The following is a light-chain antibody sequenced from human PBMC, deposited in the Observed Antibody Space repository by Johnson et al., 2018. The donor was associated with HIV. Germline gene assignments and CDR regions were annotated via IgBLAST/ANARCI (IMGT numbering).Light chain of an antibody. CDR2: DNN. J-gene: IGLJ1*01. CDR1: SSNIGNNY. CDR3: GRWDDSLSAPRYV. Sequence: QSVLTQPPSVSAAPGQKVTISCSGSSSNIGNNYVSWYQQFPGTAPKLLIYDNNKRPSGIPDRFSGSKSGTSATLGITGLQTGDEADYYCGRWDDSLSAPRYVFGTGTKVTVL. V-gene: IGLV1-51*01.